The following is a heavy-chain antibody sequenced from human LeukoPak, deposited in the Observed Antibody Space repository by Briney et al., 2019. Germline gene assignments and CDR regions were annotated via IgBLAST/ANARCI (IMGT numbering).Heavy chain of an antibody. V-gene: IGHV3-7*01. Sequence: AWGSLRLSCAASGFTFSTYWMNWYRQAPGKGLEWVGNINQDASEINYVDSVRGRFTISRDNAKNSLHLQMNSLRAEDTAVYYCATYRGNSDWQKRFDSWGQGTLVTVSS. CDR2: INQDASEI. CDR1: GFTFSTYW. D-gene: IGHD2-21*01. J-gene: IGHJ4*02. CDR3: ATYRGNSDWQKRFDS.